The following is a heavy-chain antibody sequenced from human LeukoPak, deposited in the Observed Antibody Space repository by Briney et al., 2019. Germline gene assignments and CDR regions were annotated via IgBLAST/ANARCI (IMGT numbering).Heavy chain of an antibody. V-gene: IGHV3-23*01. J-gene: IGHJ4*02. CDR2: MSGSAGST. CDR3: ASGGLRSLHYFDY. D-gene: IGHD4-17*01. CDR1: GFTISSYA. Sequence: GSLRLSCAVSGFTISSYAMSWVRQAPGKGLEWVSAMSGSAGSTYYADSVKGRFTISRDNSKNTLYLQMNSLRAEDTAVYYCASGGLRSLHYFDYWGQGTLVTVSS.